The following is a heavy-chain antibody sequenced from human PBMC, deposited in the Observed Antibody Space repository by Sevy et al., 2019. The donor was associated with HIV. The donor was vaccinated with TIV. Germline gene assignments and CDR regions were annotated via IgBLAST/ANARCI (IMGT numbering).Heavy chain of an antibody. CDR1: GFTFGDYA. V-gene: IGHV3-49*03. CDR3: TSYSTHEDWFDP. D-gene: IGHD2-15*01. Sequence: GGSLRLSCTASGFTFGDYAMSWFRQAPGKGLEWVGFIRSKAYGGTTEYAASVKGRFTIPRDDSKSIAYLQMNSLKTEDTAVYYCTSYSTHEDWFDPWGQGTLVTVSS. J-gene: IGHJ5*02. CDR2: IRSKAYGGTT.